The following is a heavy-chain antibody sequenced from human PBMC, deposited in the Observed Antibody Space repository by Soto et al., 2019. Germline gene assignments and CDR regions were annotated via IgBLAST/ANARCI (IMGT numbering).Heavy chain of an antibody. D-gene: IGHD5-18*01. CDR3: ARAKADTTLVVNPTYYFDY. J-gene: IGHJ4*02. Sequence: SETLSLTCVVSGYSISSGYYCGWIRQPPGKGLEWIGNIYHSGSTYYNPSLKSRVTISVDTSKNQLSLKLLSVTAADTALYYCARAKADTTLVVNPTYYFDYWGQGTLVTVSS. CDR1: GYSISSGYY. CDR2: IYHSGST. V-gene: IGHV4-38-2*01.